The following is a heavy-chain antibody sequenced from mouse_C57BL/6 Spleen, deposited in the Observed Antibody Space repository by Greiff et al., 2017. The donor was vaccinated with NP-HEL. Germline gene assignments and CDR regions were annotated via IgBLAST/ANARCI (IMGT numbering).Heavy chain of an antibody. CDR1: GFTFSDYG. D-gene: IGHD2-2*01. J-gene: IGHJ4*01. CDR2: ISSGSSTI. Sequence: DVKLVESGGGLVKPGGSLKLSCAASGFTFSDYGMHWVRQAPEQGLEWVAYISSGSSTIYSADTVKGRFTLSRDNAKNTLFLQMTSLRSEDTAMDYCARGLRGAMDYWGQGTSVTVSS. V-gene: IGHV5-17*01. CDR3: ARGLRGAMDY.